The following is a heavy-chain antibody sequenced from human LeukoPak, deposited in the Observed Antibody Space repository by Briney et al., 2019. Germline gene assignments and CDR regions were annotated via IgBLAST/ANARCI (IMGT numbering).Heavy chain of an antibody. D-gene: IGHD2-15*01. Sequence: SETLSLTCAVYGGSFSGYYWSWIRQPPGKGLEWIGEINHSGSTNYNPSLKSRVTISVDTSKNQFSLKLSSVTAADTAVYYCARVRVVVAATYYFDYWGQGTLVTVSS. CDR2: INHSGST. V-gene: IGHV4-34*01. J-gene: IGHJ4*02. CDR3: ARVRVVVAATYYFDY. CDR1: GGSFSGYY.